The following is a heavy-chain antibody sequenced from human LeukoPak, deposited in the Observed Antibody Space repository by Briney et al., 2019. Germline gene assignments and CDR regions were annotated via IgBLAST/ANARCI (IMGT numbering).Heavy chain of an antibody. CDR3: ATYSSSWNYFDY. D-gene: IGHD6-13*01. V-gene: IGHV3-23*01. CDR2: ISSTGGTA. Sequence: GGSLRLSCAASGFTFSSFGMSWVRQAPGKVLEWVSAISSTGGTAYYADSVKGRFTISRDNAKNSLYLQMNSLRAEDTAVYYCATYSSSWNYFDYWGQGTLVTVSS. CDR1: GFTFSSFG. J-gene: IGHJ4*02.